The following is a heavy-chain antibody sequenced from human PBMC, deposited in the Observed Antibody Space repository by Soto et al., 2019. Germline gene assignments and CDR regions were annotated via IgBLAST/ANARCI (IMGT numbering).Heavy chain of an antibody. V-gene: IGHV3-11*05. CDR2: ISSLNHYN. CDR1: GFNFDDYY. CDR3: AKDATLQNYYYFDY. D-gene: IGHD4-4*01. J-gene: IGHJ4*02. Sequence: GGSLRLSCAASGFNFDDYYMSWIRQAPGKGLEYIAYISSLNHYNNYADSVKGRFTISIDKAKNTLYLQMNSLRAEDTAVYYCAKDATLQNYYYFDYWGQGTLVTVSS.